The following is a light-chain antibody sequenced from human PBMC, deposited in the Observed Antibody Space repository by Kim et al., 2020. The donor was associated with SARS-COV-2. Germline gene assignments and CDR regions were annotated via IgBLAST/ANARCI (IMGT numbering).Light chain of an antibody. V-gene: IGLV3-19*01. Sequence: GQTVRITCQGDSLRSYYASWYQQKPGQAPVLVIYGKNNRPSGIPDRFSGSSSGNTASLTITGAQAEDEADYYSNSRDSSGNHPYVVFGGGTQLTVL. J-gene: IGLJ2*01. CDR3: NSRDSSGNHPYVV. CDR2: GKN. CDR1: SLRSYY.